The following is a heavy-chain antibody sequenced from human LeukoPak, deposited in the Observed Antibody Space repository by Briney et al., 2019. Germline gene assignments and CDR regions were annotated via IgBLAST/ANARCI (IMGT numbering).Heavy chain of an antibody. Sequence: ASVKVSCKVSGYTLTELSMHWVRQAPGKGLEWMGGFDPEDGETIYAQKFQGRVTMTEDTSTDTAYMELSRLRSDDTAVYYCARESMIVAGFDYWGQGTLVTVSS. J-gene: IGHJ4*02. V-gene: IGHV1-24*01. CDR1: GYTLTELS. D-gene: IGHD3-22*01. CDR3: ARESMIVAGFDY. CDR2: FDPEDGET.